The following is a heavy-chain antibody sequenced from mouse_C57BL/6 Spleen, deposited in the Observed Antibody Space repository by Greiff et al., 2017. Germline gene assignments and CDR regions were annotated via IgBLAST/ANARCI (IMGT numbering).Heavy chain of an antibody. D-gene: IGHD1-1*01. V-gene: IGHV1-80*01. CDR3: ARGGTTVVDPYYAMDY. J-gene: IGHJ4*01. Sequence: QVHVKQSGAELVKPGASVKISCKASGYAFSSYWMNWVKQRPGKGLEWIGQIYPGDGDTNYNGKFKGKATLTADKSSSTAYMQLSSLTSEDSAVYFFARGGTTVVDPYYAMDYGGQGTSVTVSS. CDR1: GYAFSSYW. CDR2: IYPGDGDT.